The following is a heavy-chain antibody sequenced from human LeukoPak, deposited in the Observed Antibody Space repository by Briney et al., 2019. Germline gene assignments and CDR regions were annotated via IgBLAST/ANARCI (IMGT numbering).Heavy chain of an antibody. V-gene: IGHV3-64D*06. CDR3: VKDLYRGDTSSWYYFDY. Sequence: GGSLRLSCSASGFIISNYAMHWVRQAPGKGLEYVSAISANGGSTYYADSVKGRFTISRDNSKNALYLQMSSLRAEDTAIYHCVKDLYRGDTSSWYYFDYWGQGTLVTVSS. D-gene: IGHD6-13*01. CDR1: GFIISNYA. CDR2: ISANGGST. J-gene: IGHJ4*02.